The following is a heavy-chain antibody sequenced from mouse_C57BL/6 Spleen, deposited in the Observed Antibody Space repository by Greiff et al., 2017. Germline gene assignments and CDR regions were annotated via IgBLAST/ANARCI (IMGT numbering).Heavy chain of an antibody. J-gene: IGHJ1*03. CDR1: GFSLTSYG. D-gene: IGHD2-2*01. CDR3: ARVDGLRGYFDV. V-gene: IGHV2-2*01. Sequence: VMLVESGPGLVQPSQSLSITCTVSGFSLTSYGVHWVRQSPGKGLEWLGVIWSGGSTDYNAAFISRLSISKDNSKSQVFFKMNSLQADDTAIYYCARVDGLRGYFDVWGTGTTVTVSS. CDR2: IWSGGST.